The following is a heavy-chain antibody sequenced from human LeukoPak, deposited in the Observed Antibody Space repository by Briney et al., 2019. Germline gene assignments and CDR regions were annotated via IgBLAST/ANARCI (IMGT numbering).Heavy chain of an antibody. Sequence: SETLSLTCTASGGSISSYYWSWIRQPPGKGLEWIGYIYYSGSTNYNPSLKSRVTISVDTSKNQFSLKLSSVTAADTAVYYCARLGSGWLRDAFDIWGQGTMVTVSS. CDR1: GGSISSYY. J-gene: IGHJ3*02. V-gene: IGHV4-59*08. CDR2: IYYSGST. D-gene: IGHD6-19*01. CDR3: ARLGSGWLRDAFDI.